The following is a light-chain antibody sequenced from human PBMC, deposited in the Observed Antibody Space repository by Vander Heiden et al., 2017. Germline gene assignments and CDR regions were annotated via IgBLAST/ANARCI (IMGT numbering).Light chain of an antibody. CDR1: TSTIGAGYD. Sequence: QSVLTQPPSVSGAPGQRVTISRTGSTSTIGAGYDVHWYQQLPGTAPKLLIYDNINRPSGFPDRFSGSKSGTSASLAITGLQAEDEADYYCQSYDSSLCGHVVFGGGTKLTVL. CDR2: DNI. J-gene: IGLJ2*01. V-gene: IGLV1-40*01. CDR3: QSYDSSLCGHVV.